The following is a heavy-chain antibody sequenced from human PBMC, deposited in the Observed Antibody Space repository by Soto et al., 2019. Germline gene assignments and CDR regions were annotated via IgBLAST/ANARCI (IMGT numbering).Heavy chain of an antibody. CDR2: IIPIFGTA. Sequence: SVKVSCKAPGGTISSYAISWVRQAPGQGLEWMGGIIPIFGTANYAQKFQGRVTITADESTSTAYMELSSLRSEDTAVYYCARVAEEYSSSSSLDNPWGQGTLVTVSS. CDR1: GGTISSYA. D-gene: IGHD6-6*01. V-gene: IGHV1-69*13. CDR3: ARVAEEYSSSSSLDNP. J-gene: IGHJ5*02.